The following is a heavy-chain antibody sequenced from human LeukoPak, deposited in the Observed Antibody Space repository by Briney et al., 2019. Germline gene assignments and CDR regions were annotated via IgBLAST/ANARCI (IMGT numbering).Heavy chain of an antibody. CDR2: INHSGST. Sequence: SETLSLTCAVYGGSFSGYYWSWIRQPPGKGLEWIGEINHSGSTNYNPSLKSRVTISVDTSKNQFSLKLGSVTAADTAVYYCARGASVVDVWGKGTTVTVSS. V-gene: IGHV4-34*01. J-gene: IGHJ6*04. CDR1: GGSFSGYY. CDR3: ARGASVVDV.